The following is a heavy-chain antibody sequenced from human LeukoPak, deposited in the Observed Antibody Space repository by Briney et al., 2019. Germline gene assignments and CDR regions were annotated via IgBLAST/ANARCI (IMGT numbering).Heavy chain of an antibody. CDR2: MSADEINI. CDR1: GFSFSIYG. CDR3: AKDPQARGYSYGFWFDP. J-gene: IGHJ5*02. D-gene: IGHD5-18*01. V-gene: IGHV3-30*18. Sequence: GGSLRLSCAASGFSFSIYGMHWVRQAPGKGLEWVALMSADEINIYYADSVKGRFTISRDNSKNTLYLQMNSLRAEDTAVYYCAKDPQARGYSYGFWFDPWGQGTLVTVSS.